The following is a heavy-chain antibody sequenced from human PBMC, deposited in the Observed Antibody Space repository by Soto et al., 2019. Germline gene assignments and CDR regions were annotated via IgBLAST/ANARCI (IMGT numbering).Heavy chain of an antibody. J-gene: IGHJ4*02. Sequence: SETLSLTCTVSGVSISSYYWSWIRQPPGKGLEWIGYIYYSGSTNYNPSLKSRVTISVDTSKNQFSLKLSSVTAADTAVYYCAGEGALAFDYWGQGTLVTVSS. CDR3: AGEGALAFDY. CDR2: IYYSGST. D-gene: IGHD6-19*01. V-gene: IGHV4-59*01. CDR1: GVSISSYY.